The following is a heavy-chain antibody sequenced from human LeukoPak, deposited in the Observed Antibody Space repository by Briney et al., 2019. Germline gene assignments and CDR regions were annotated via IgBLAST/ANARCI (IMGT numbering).Heavy chain of an antibody. CDR1: GGSISSSNW. Sequence: SETLSLTCAVSGGSISSSNWWSWVRQPPGKGLEWIEEIYHSGSTNYNPSLKSRVTISVDKSKNQFSLKLSSVTAADTAVYYCARVVTKYVWGSYRPNYFDYWGQGTLVTVSS. CDR2: IYHSGST. V-gene: IGHV4-4*02. J-gene: IGHJ4*02. D-gene: IGHD3-16*02. CDR3: ARVVTKYVWGSYRPNYFDY.